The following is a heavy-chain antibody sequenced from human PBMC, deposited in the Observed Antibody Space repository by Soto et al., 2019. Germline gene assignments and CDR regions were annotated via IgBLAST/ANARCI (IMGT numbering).Heavy chain of an antibody. J-gene: IGHJ3*02. CDR3: ARDRRQGAKGQLDAFDI. V-gene: IGHV3-30*04. CDR2: ISYDGSNK. CDR1: GFTFSSYA. D-gene: IGHD2-2*01. Sequence: GGSLRLSCAASGFTFSSYAMHWVRKAPGKGLEWEAVISYDGSNKYYADSVKGRFTISRDNSKNTLYLQMNSLRAEDTAVYYCARDRRQGAKGQLDAFDIWGQGTMVTVSS.